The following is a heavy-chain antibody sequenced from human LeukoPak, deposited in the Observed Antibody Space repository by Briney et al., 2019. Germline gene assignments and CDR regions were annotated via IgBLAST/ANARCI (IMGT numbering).Heavy chain of an antibody. J-gene: IGHJ4*02. CDR2: INPNSGGT. CDR3: AREDLGYCSSTSCLPDY. Sequence: ASVKVSCKASGYTFTRYYMHWVRQAPGQGLEWMGWINPNSGGTNYAQKFQGRVTMTRDTSISTAYMELSRLRSDDTAVYYCAREDLGYCSSTSCLPDYWGQGTLVTGSS. D-gene: IGHD2-2*01. CDR1: GYTFTRYY. V-gene: IGHV1-2*02.